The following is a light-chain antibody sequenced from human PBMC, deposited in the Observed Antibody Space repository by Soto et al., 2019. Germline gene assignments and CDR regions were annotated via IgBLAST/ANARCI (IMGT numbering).Light chain of an antibody. V-gene: IGKV3-15*01. Sequence: EIVLTQSPGTLSLSPGARAPLSCRASQSVSSNYLAWYQQKPGQAPRLLIYGASTRATGIPARFSGSGSGTEFTLTISSLQSEDFAVYYCQQYNNWLTWTFGQGTKVDIK. CDR3: QQYNNWLTWT. CDR2: GAS. CDR1: QSVSSN. J-gene: IGKJ1*01.